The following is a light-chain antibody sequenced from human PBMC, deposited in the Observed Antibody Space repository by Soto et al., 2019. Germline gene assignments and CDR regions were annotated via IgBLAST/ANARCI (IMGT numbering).Light chain of an antibody. CDR1: KNGRNNY. CDR2: DAS. Sequence: GSTRAPETMSVSPGVRATLSCRASKNGRNNYLAWYQQKPGKAPRLLIYDASSRATGIPARFSGGGSGTDFTLTISSLQPEDFATYYCQQNKSYTLTFGRGTKVDIK. J-gene: IGKJ4*01. V-gene: IGKV3D-20*02. CDR3: QQNKSYTLT.